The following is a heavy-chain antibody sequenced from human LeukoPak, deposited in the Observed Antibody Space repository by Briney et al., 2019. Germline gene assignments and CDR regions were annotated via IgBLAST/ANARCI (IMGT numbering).Heavy chain of an antibody. D-gene: IGHD5-12*01. CDR3: ARGDIVATDFDY. J-gene: IGHJ4*02. CDR1: GYTFTSYG. Sequence: ASVRVSCKASGYTFTSYGITWVRQAPGQGLEWMGWISAYNGNTNYAQKLQGRVTMTTDTSTSTAYMELRSLRSDDTAVYYCARGDIVATDFDYWGQGTLVTVSS. V-gene: IGHV1-18*01. CDR2: ISAYNGNT.